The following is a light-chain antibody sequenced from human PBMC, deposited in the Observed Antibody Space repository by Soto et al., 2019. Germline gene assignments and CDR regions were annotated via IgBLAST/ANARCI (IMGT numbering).Light chain of an antibody. J-gene: IGKJ3*01. V-gene: IGKV4-1*01. CDR2: WAS. CDR1: QSVLYSSNNKNY. Sequence: DIVMTQSPDSLAVSLGERATINWKSSQSVLYSSNNKNYLAWYQQKPGQPPKLLIYWASTRESGVPDRFSGSGSGTDFTLTISSLQAEDVAFYYCQQYYSTPFTFGPGTKVDIK. CDR3: QQYYSTPFT.